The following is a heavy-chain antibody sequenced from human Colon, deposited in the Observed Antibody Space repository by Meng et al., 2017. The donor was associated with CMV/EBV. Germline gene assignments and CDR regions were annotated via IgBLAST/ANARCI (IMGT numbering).Heavy chain of an antibody. V-gene: IGHV3-66*02. CDR1: GFTVTDND. D-gene: IGHD3-10*01. CDR2: IFRGGDT. CDR3: ASYNHHQVAGGIYWYSDL. Sequence: GGSLRLSCAASGFTVTDNDMSWVRQAPGKGLEWVSIIFRGGDTHYANSVTGRFTVSRGSSKNTLYLQMNGLRVEDTAVYYCASYNHHQVAGGIYWYSDLWGRGTLVTVSS. J-gene: IGHJ2*01.